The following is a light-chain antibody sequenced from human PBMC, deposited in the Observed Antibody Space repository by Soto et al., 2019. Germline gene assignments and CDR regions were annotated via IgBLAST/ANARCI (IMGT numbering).Light chain of an antibody. J-gene: IGKJ1*01. V-gene: IGKV3-11*01. CDR1: QSVNRY. CDR2: DAF. Sequence: EIMMTQSPASLSVSPGERATLSCRASQSVNRYLAWYQRRPGQAPRLLIYDAFNRATGVPARFTGSGSGTDFTLTISSLEPEDSAVYYCQQRSNWPPWTFGQGTKVDIK. CDR3: QQRSNWPPWT.